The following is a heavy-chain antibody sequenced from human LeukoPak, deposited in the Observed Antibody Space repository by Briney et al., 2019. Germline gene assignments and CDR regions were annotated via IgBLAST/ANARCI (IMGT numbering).Heavy chain of an antibody. Sequence: GSSVKVSCKASGGPFHIYAISWVRLVPGQGLEWMGRVVPASEISTYAQKFLGRVTITADYSASTVYMELSGLRSDDTATYYCARVGYTRGPLPYGMDVWGQGTTVTV. CDR2: VVPASEIS. V-gene: IGHV1-69*04. D-gene: IGHD3-16*02. J-gene: IGHJ6*02. CDR3: ARVGYTRGPLPYGMDV. CDR1: GGPFHIYA.